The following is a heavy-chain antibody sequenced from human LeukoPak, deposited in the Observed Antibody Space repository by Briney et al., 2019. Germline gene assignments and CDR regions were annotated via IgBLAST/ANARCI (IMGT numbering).Heavy chain of an antibody. CDR2: ISAYNGNT. D-gene: IGHD3-3*01. Sequence: ASVKVSCKASGYTFTSYGISWVRQAPGQGFEWMGWISAYNGNTNYAQKLQGRVTMTTDTSTSTAYMELRSLRSDDTAVYYCARSRDFWSGSSNWFDPWGQGTLVTVSS. CDR1: GYTFTSYG. CDR3: ARSRDFWSGSSNWFDP. V-gene: IGHV1-18*01. J-gene: IGHJ5*02.